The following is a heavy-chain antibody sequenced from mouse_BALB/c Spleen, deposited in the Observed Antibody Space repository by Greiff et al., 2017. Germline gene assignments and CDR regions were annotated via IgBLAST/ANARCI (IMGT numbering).Heavy chain of an antibody. Sequence: DVKLVESGAELVKPGASVKLSCTASGFNIKDTYMHWVKQRPEQGLEWIGRIDPANGNTKYDPKFQGKATITADTSSNTAYLQLSSLTSEDTAVYYCARDWEGGAMDYWGQGTSVTVSS. CDR2: IDPANGNT. V-gene: IGHV14-3*02. D-gene: IGHD4-1*01. J-gene: IGHJ4*01. CDR3: ARDWEGGAMDY. CDR1: GFNIKDTY.